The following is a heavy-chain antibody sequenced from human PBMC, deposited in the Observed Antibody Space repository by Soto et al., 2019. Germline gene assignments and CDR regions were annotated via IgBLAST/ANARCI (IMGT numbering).Heavy chain of an antibody. CDR3: ASITYYYDSSGPRYDAFDI. V-gene: IGHV1-18*01. CDR1: GDTLFSCG. J-gene: IGHJ3*02. CDR2: ISAYNGNT. D-gene: IGHD3-22*01. Sequence: EICFQASGDTLFSCGSIWGRQDPWQGLELVGWISAYNGNTNYAQKLQGRVTMTTDTSTSTAYMELRSLRSDDTAVYYCASITYYYDSSGPRYDAFDIWGQGTMVTVAS.